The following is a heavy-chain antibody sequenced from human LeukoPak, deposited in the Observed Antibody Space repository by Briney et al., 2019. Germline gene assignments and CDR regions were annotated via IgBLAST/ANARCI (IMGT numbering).Heavy chain of an antibody. CDR2: IIPSDGST. J-gene: IGHJ4*02. Sequence: ASVKVSCKESGYTFTNYYMHWVRQDPAQGLEWMGVIIPSDGSTTYAQRFQGRVTMTRDTSTSTLYMELSSLRSEDTAVYYCARELGYTHGSHFDYWGQGTLVTVSS. CDR1: GYTFTNYY. D-gene: IGHD5-18*01. V-gene: IGHV1-46*01. CDR3: ARELGYTHGSHFDY.